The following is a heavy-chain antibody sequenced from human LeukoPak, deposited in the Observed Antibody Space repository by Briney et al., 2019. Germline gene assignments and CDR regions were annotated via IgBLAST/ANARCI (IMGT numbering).Heavy chain of an antibody. V-gene: IGHV3-23*01. J-gene: IGHJ4*02. CDR1: GFTFSSYA. CDR3: GYSSSSLGPGWYYFDY. D-gene: IGHD6-6*01. CDR2: ISGSGGST. Sequence: GGSLRLSCAASGFTFSSYAMSWVRQAPGKGLEWVSAISGSGGSTYYADSVKGRFTISRDNSKTTLYLQMNSLRAEDTAVYYCGYSSSSLGPGWYYFDYGGQGTLVTVSS.